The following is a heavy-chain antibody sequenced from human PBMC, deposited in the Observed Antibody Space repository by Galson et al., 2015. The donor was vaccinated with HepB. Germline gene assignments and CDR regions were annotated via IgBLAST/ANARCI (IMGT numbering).Heavy chain of an antibody. Sequence: TLSLTCAVTGGSISQYYWSWIRQPAGKGLEWIGRIYGSGKANYSPSFQSRVTISLETSNNQFSLKLNFVTAADTAMYYCARAPSKVYFDSWGQGLLVTVAS. V-gene: IGHV4-4*07. CDR2: IYGSGKA. J-gene: IGHJ4*02. CDR1: GGSISQYY. CDR3: ARAPSKVYFDS. D-gene: IGHD4-11*01.